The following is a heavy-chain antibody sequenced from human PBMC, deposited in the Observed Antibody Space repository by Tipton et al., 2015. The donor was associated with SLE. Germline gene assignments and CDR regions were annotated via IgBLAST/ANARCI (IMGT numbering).Heavy chain of an antibody. D-gene: IGHD6-13*01. J-gene: IGHJ6*03. CDR1: GGSISSVDHY. CDR2: IYYSGST. V-gene: IGHV4-31*03. Sequence: TLSLTCTVSGGSISSVDHYWTWIRQLPGKGLEWIGYIYYSGSTYYTPSLKSRLSMSIDTSKNQFSLKVTSVTAADTAVYYCARGPYTSSFNYYYMDVWGRGTTVTVSS. CDR3: ARGPYTSSFNYYYMDV.